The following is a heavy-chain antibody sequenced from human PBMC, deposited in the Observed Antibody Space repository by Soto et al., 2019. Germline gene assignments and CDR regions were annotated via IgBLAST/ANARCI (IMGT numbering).Heavy chain of an antibody. CDR3: ARGAAEYGDAVDI. CDR1: GGSTSRGGYY. V-gene: IGHV4-31*03. J-gene: IGHJ3*02. D-gene: IGHD4-17*01. CDR2: IYYSGNT. Sequence: SETLSLTCTVSGGSTSRGGYYWTWIRQHPVRGLEWIAYIYYSGNTFYNPSLKSRLTISLDTSKNQFSLNLTSVTAADTAVDYCARGAAEYGDAVDIWGQRTMVT.